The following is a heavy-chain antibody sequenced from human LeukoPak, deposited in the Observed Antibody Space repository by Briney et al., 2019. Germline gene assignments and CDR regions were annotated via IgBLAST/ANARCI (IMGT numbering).Heavy chain of an antibody. D-gene: IGHD6-6*01. CDR2: INTDGSST. V-gene: IGHV3-74*01. J-gene: IGHJ6*03. Sequence: GGSLRLSCAASGFTFSSYWMHWVRQAPGKGLVWVSRINTDGSSTSYADSVKGRFTISRDNAKNTLYLQMNSLRAEDTAVYYCAREPYSSSPHYYYYYMDVWGKGTTVTVSS. CDR3: AREPYSSSPHYYYYYMDV. CDR1: GFTFSSYW.